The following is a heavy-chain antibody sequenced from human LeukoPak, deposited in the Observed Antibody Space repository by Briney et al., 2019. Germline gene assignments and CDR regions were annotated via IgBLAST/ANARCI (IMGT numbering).Heavy chain of an antibody. D-gene: IGHD2-15*01. CDR2: IYHSGST. CDR3: ARDLRYCSGGSCQE. Sequence: SETLSLTCTVSGYSISSGYYWGWIRQPPGKGLEWIGSIYHSGSTYYNPSLKSRVTISVDTSKNQFSLKLSSVTAADTAVYYCARDLRYCSGGSCQEWGQGTLVTVSS. CDR1: GYSISSGYY. J-gene: IGHJ4*02. V-gene: IGHV4-38-2*02.